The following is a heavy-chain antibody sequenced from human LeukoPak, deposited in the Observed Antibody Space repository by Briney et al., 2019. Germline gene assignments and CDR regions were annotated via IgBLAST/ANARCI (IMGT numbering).Heavy chain of an antibody. CDR2: IREDGSEK. CDR1: GFTFRSFW. Sequence: HPGGSLRLSCAASGFTFRSFWMTWARQAPGKGLEWVANIREDGSEKYYVDSVNGRFTISRDNAKNSLSLQMNSLRAEDMGVYYCARGRGIGAWGQGTTVTVSS. CDR3: ARGRGIGA. J-gene: IGHJ6*02. V-gene: IGHV3-7*01.